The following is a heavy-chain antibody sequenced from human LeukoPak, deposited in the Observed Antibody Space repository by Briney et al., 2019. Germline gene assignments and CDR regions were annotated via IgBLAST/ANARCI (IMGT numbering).Heavy chain of an antibody. CDR3: ARPRPGYSGSSPRVDV. CDR1: GYTFTGYY. Sequence: ASVKVSCKASGYTFTGYYMHWVRQAPGQGLEWMGRINPNSGGTNHAQKFQGRVTMTRDTSISTAYMELSRLRSDDTAVYYCARPRPGYSGSSPRVDVWGQGTTVTVSS. D-gene: IGHD5-12*01. CDR2: INPNSGGT. V-gene: IGHV1-2*06. J-gene: IGHJ6*02.